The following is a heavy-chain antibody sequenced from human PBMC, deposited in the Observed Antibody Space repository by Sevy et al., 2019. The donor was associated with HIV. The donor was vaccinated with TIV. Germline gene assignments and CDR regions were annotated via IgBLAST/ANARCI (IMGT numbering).Heavy chain of an antibody. Sequence: GGSLRLSCAASGFTLSDYYMGWISQAPGKGLQWISYISSSSDTIYYADSVKGRFTISRDKAKNSLYLEMISLRVEDMAVYYCERDHEKDGDLGDYYYYAMDVWGQGTTVTVSS. CDR1: GFTLSDYY. D-gene: IGHD4-17*01. V-gene: IGHV3-11*01. J-gene: IGHJ6*02. CDR2: ISSSSDTI. CDR3: ERDHEKDGDLGDYYYYAMDV.